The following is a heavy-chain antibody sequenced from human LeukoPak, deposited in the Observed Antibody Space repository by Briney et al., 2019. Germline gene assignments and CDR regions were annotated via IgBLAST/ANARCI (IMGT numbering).Heavy chain of an antibody. CDR1: GGSISSGGFY. J-gene: IGHJ5*02. CDR3: ARGPRYFGWFDP. Sequence: SETLSLTCTVSGGSISSGGFYWNWIRQHPGKGLEWIGEINHSGSTNYNPSLKSRVTISVDTSKNQFSLKLSSVTAADTAVYYCARGPRYFGWFDPWGQGTLVTVSS. CDR2: INHSGST. D-gene: IGHD3-9*01. V-gene: IGHV4-39*07.